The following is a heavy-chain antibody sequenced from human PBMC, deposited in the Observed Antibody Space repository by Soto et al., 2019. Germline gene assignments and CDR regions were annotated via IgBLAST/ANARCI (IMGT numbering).Heavy chain of an antibody. V-gene: IGHV3-7*05. Sequence: EVQLVESGGGLVQPGGSLRLSCAASGFTFSSYWMSWVRQAPGKGLEWVANIKQDGSEKYYVDSVKGRFTISRDNAKNSLYLQMNSLRAEDTAVYYCARGGSYYPYHFDYWGQGTLVTVSS. CDR2: IKQDGSEK. J-gene: IGHJ4*02. CDR3: ARGGSYYPYHFDY. CDR1: GFTFSSYW. D-gene: IGHD1-26*01.